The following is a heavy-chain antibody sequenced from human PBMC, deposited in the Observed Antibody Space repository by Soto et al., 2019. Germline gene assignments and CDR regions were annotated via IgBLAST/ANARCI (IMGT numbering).Heavy chain of an antibody. V-gene: IGHV4-39*07. D-gene: IGHD1-1*01. CDR3: ARADVEQSPNWFDP. J-gene: IGHJ5*02. CDR2: IYYSGST. CDR1: GGSISSSSYY. Sequence: PSETLSLTCTVSGGSISSSSYYWGWIRQPPGKGLEWIGSIYYSGSTYYNPSLKSRVTISVDTSKNQFSLKLSSVTAADTAVYYCARADVEQSPNWFDPWGQGTLVNVSS.